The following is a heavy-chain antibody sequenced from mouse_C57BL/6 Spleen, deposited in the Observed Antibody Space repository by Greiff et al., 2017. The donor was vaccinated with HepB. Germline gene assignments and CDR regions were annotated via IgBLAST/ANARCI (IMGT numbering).Heavy chain of an antibody. CDR1: GFTFSSYG. D-gene: IGHD1-1*01. J-gene: IGHJ4*01. V-gene: IGHV5-6*01. CDR2: ISSGGSYT. Sequence: DVHLVESGGDLVKPGGSLKLSCAASGFTFSSYGMSWVRQTPDKRLEWVATISSGGSYTYYPDSVKGRFTISRDNAKNTLYLQMSSLKSEDTAMYYCARQQGYYGSRGAMDYWGQGTSVTVSS. CDR3: ARQQGYYGSRGAMDY.